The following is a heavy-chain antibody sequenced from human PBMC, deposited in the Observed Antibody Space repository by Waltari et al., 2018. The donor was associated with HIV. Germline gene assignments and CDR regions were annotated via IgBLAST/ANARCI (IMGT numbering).Heavy chain of an antibody. J-gene: IGHJ6*02. CDR3: ARGIPQSNWGHYYYGMDV. Sequence: QVQLVESGGGVVQPGRYMRLSCVAAGFTFTRWGKPGVLQAPGQGLGWMAIIWYDGSNKYYGASVKGRFTISRDNSKNTLYLQMNSLRAEDTAVYYCARGIPQSNWGHYYYGMDVWGQWTTVTVSS. CDR1: GFTFTRWG. D-gene: IGHD7-27*01. CDR2: IWYDGSNK. V-gene: IGHV3-33*01.